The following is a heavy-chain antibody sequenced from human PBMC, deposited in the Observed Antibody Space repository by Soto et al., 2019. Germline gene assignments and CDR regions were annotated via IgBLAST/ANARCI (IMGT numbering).Heavy chain of an antibody. CDR3: ARDRLDIVLLGYFAY. CDR1: GYTFTSYG. V-gene: IGHV1-18*01. D-gene: IGHD2-8*01. CDR2: ISAYNGNT. Sequence: ASVKVSCKASGYTFTSYGISWVRQAPGQGLEWMGWISAYNGNTNYAQKLQGRVTMTTDTSTSTAYMELRSLRSDDTAVYYCARDRLDIVLLGYFAYWGQGTLVTVSS. J-gene: IGHJ4*02.